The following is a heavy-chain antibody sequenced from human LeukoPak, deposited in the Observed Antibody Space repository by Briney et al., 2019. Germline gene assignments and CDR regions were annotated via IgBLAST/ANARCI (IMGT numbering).Heavy chain of an antibody. V-gene: IGHV5-51*01. CDR2: IYPGDSDT. Sequence: GESLKISCKGSGYCFTSYWIGWVRQMPGKGLELKGIIYPGDSDTRYSPSFQGQVTISAAEPISTAYLQWSRLKASDTAMYYCARLESGYSSSSDYYYMDVWGKGTTVTVSS. CDR3: ARLESGYSSSSDYYYMDV. D-gene: IGHD6-6*01. CDR1: GYCFTSYW. J-gene: IGHJ6*03.